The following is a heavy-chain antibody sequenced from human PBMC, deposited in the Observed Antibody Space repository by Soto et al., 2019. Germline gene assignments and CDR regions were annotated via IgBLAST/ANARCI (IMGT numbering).Heavy chain of an antibody. CDR1: GFTFSTFS. CDR2: ISGGGSPI. V-gene: IGHV3-48*02. Sequence: EVQLVESGGGSVQPGGSLRLSCAASGFTFSTFSMNWVRQAPGRGLEWISYISGGGSPISYADSVKGRFTIYRDNAKNSRYLQMDSLTDEDTAVYYCARDLGWAFDSWGQGTLVTVSS. D-gene: IGHD6-19*01. CDR3: ARDLGWAFDS. J-gene: IGHJ4*02.